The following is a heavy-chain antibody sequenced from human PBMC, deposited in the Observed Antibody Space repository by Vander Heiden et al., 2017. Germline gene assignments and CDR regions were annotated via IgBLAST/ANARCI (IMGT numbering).Heavy chain of an antibody. D-gene: IGHD3-9*01. J-gene: IGHJ6*02. CDR3: ATSILTGYTVYYYYGMDV. Sequence: QVQLVQSGAEVKKPGASVKVSCKASGYTFTGYYMHWVRQAPGQGLEWMGGINPNSGGTNYAQKFQGRVTMTRDTSISTAYMELSRLRSDDTAVYYCATSILTGYTVYYYYGMDVWGQGTTVTVSS. CDR1: GYTFTGYY. CDR2: INPNSGGT. V-gene: IGHV1-2*02.